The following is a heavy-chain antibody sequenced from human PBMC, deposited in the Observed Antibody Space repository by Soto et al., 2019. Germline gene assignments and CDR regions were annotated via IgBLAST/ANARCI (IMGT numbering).Heavy chain of an antibody. CDR3: ARDHLGIAAGDFDL. CDR1: GVSLDTDN. D-gene: IGHD6-19*01. Sequence: GGSLRLSCSAAGVSLDTDNMNWVRQAPGKGLEWVSSISSGRPDIFYADSVRGRFTISRDDAKKSLFLQMNSLRADNTAVYYCARDHLGIAAGDFDLWGQGTLVTVSS. V-gene: IGHV3-21*01. CDR2: ISSGRPDI. J-gene: IGHJ4*02.